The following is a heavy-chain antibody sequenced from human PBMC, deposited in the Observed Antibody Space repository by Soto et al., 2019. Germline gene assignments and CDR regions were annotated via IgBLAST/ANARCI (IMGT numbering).Heavy chain of an antibody. CDR2: IYYSGST. CDR3: ATVVVAAAIGMDV. V-gene: IGHV4-39*01. CDR1: GGSISSSSYY. Sequence: SETLSLTCTVSGGSISSSSYYWGWIRQPPGKGLEWIGSIYYSGSTYYNPSLKSRVTISVDTSKNQFSLKLSSVTAADTAMYYCATVVVAAAIGMDVWGQGTTVTVSS. J-gene: IGHJ6*02. D-gene: IGHD2-15*01.